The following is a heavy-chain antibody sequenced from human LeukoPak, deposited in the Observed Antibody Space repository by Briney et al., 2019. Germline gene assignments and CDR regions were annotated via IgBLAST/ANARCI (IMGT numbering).Heavy chain of an antibody. V-gene: IGHV1-2*02. D-gene: IGHD6-19*01. CDR1: GYTFTGYY. Sequence: GASVTVSCKASGYTFTGYYMHWVRQAPGQGLEWMGWINPNSGGTNYAQKFQGRVTMTRDTSISTAYMELSRLRSDDTAVYYCARDIGSSGWLYFDYWGQGTLVTVSS. CDR3: ARDIGSSGWLYFDY. CDR2: INPNSGGT. J-gene: IGHJ4*02.